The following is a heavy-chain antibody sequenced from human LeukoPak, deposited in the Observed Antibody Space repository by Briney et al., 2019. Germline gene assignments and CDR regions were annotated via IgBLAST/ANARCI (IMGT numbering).Heavy chain of an antibody. J-gene: IGHJ6*03. Sequence: GSVEVSCKASGYTFTGYFIHWVRQAPGQGLEWVGRINTDNGGTNYAQRFQGRVTMTRDTSVTTAYMELSGLRSDDMAVYFCARNGTSYYYDSSGYSHYYSYYMDVWGKGTTITVSS. D-gene: IGHD3-22*01. CDR3: ARNGTSYYYDSSGYSHYYSYYMDV. V-gene: IGHV1-2*06. CDR2: INTDNGGT. CDR1: GYTFTGYF.